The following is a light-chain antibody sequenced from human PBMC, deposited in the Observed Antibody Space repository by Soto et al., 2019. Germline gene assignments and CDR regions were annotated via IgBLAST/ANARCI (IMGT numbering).Light chain of an antibody. V-gene: IGKV1D-12*01. CDR3: QQLNTFPLT. CDR2: AAS. CDR1: QDISSW. Sequence: DIQMTQSPSSVSASVGDRVTISCRASQDISSWLAWYQQKPGRAPKLLIYAASRLQSGVPSRFSGSASGTHFILTINGLQPEDFGTYYCQQLNTFPLTFGQGTRLDIK. J-gene: IGKJ5*01.